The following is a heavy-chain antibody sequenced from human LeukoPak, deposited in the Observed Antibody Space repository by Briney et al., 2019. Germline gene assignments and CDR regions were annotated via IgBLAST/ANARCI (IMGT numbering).Heavy chain of an antibody. CDR3: ARIPRMADYYDSSGSDY. V-gene: IGHV3-21*01. J-gene: IGHJ4*02. CDR1: GFTFSSYS. D-gene: IGHD3-22*01. Sequence: GGSPRLSCAASGFTFSSYSMNWVRQAPGKGLEWVSSISSSSSYIYYADSVKGRFTISRDNAKNSLYLQMNSLRAEDTAVYYCARIPRMADYYDSSGSDYWGQGTLVTVSS. CDR2: ISSSSSYI.